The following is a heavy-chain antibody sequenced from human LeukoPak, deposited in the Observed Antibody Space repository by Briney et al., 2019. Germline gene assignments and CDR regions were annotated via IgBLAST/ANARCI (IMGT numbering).Heavy chain of an antibody. Sequence: GGSLRLSCATSGFIFSNYAVNWVRQAPGKGLEWVSIISGSGDTTYYADSVKGRFTISRDNSKNTLYLQMNSLRAEDTAVYYCARGNYVWGSYRFDYWGQGTLVTVSS. CDR1: GFIFSNYA. CDR2: ISGSGDTT. CDR3: ARGNYVWGSYRFDY. J-gene: IGHJ4*02. V-gene: IGHV3-23*01. D-gene: IGHD3-16*02.